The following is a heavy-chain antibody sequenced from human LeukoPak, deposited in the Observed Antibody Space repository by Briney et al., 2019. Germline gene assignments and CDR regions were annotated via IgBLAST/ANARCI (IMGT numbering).Heavy chain of an antibody. CDR1: GGSISSYY. CDR2: IYYSGST. J-gene: IGHJ5*02. V-gene: IGHV4-59*01. CDR3: ARGLGVRGVTNWFDP. D-gene: IGHD3-10*01. Sequence: SETLSLTCTVSGGSISSYYWRWIRQPPGKGLEWIGYIYYSGSTNYNPSLKSRVTISVDTSKNQFSLKLSSVTAADTAVYYCARGLGVRGVTNWFDPWGQGTLVTVSS.